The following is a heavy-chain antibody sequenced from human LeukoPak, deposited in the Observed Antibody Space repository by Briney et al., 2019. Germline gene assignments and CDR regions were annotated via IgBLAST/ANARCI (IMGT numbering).Heavy chain of an antibody. J-gene: IGHJ4*02. Sequence: GGSLRLSCAASGFIFSSYAMSWVRQAPGKGLEWVSAISTSGSSTDYADSVQGRFTISRDNSKRTLYLQMNSLRAEDTAIYYCSKTSKLGPTEIDFRGQGALVTVSS. CDR3: SKTSKLGPTEIDF. CDR2: ISTSGSST. CDR1: GFIFSSYA. V-gene: IGHV3-23*01. D-gene: IGHD1-26*01.